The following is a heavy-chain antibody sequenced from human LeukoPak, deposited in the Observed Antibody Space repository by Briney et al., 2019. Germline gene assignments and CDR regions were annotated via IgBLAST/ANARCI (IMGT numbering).Heavy chain of an antibody. J-gene: IGHJ5*02. CDR3: AREIQDGYTHWFDP. V-gene: IGHV3-48*03. D-gene: IGHD5-24*01. CDR1: GFTFSSYE. CDR2: ISSSGSTI. Sequence: GGSLRLSCAVSGFTFSSYEMNWVRQAPGKGLEWVSYISSSGSTIYYADSVKGRFTISRDNAKNSLYLQMNSLRAEDTAVYYCAREIQDGYTHWFDPWGQGTLVTVSS.